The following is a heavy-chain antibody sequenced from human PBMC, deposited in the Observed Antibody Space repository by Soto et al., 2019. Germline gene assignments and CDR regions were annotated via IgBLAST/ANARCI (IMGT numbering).Heavy chain of an antibody. Sequence: GGSLRLSCAASGFTFSSYSMNWVRQAPGKGLERVSYISSSSSTIYYADSVRGRFTISRDNAKNSLYLQMNILRAEDTAVYYCASYLNSGDYDILTGYYYYYYYMDVWGKGTTVTVSS. CDR2: ISSSSSTI. CDR1: GFTFSSYS. J-gene: IGHJ6*03. CDR3: ASYLNSGDYDILTGYYYYYYYMDV. D-gene: IGHD3-9*01. V-gene: IGHV3-48*01.